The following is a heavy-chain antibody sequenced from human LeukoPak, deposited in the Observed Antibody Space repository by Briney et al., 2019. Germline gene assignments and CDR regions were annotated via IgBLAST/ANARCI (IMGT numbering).Heavy chain of an antibody. CDR3: TTRRQDGW. Sequence: RGSLRLSCVGSGFTFSDAWMSWVRQAPGKGLEWVGRIKSKSDGGTIDYAAPVKGRFTISRDDSRNTLYLQMNSLKTEDTAVYYCTTRRQDGWWGQGTLVTVS. CDR1: GFTFSDAW. J-gene: IGHJ4*02. V-gene: IGHV3-15*01. D-gene: IGHD2-15*01. CDR2: IKSKSDGGTI.